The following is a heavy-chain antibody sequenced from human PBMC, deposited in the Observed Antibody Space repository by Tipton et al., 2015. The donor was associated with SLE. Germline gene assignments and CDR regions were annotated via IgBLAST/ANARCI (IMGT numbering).Heavy chain of an antibody. Sequence: TLSLTCTVSGGSINSYYWSWIRQPPGKGLEWIGYIHYSGTTHDNPSLKSRVTMSVDMSKNQFSLRLTSVTAADTAVYYCARTLGAIAHTVYDAFDIWGQGKMVTVSS. CDR3: ARTLGAIAHTVYDAFDI. V-gene: IGHV4-59*01. CDR2: IHYSGTT. CDR1: GGSINSYY. D-gene: IGHD1-26*01. J-gene: IGHJ3*02.